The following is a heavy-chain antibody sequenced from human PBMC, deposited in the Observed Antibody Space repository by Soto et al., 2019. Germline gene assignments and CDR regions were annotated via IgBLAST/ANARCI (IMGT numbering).Heavy chain of an antibody. V-gene: IGHV4-34*01. CDR1: GGSFSVYY. CDR2: INHSGST. D-gene: IGHD5-12*01. J-gene: IGHJ6*02. Sequence: SDTLSLTCAVYGGSFSVYYWSWIRQPPGKGLEWIGEINHSGSTNYNPSLKSRVTISVDTSKNQFSLKLSSVTAADTAVYYCARLGRATYYYYGMDVWGQGTTVTVSS. CDR3: ARLGRATYYYYGMDV.